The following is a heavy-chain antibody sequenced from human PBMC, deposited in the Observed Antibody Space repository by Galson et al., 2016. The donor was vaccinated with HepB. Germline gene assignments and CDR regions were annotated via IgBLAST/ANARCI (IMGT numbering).Heavy chain of an antibody. V-gene: IGHV1-18*01. CDR2: ISTYKGDT. Sequence: SCKASGYTFTDYGISWVRQAPGQGLEWMGWISTYKGDTHYGQKVQARVTMTTDTSTSKTYMELRSLTSDDPAVYYCARGYYGSGSYYYFFYGMDVWGQGTTVTVSS. D-gene: IGHD3-10*01. CDR1: GYTFTDYG. CDR3: ARGYYGSGSYYYFFYGMDV. J-gene: IGHJ6*02.